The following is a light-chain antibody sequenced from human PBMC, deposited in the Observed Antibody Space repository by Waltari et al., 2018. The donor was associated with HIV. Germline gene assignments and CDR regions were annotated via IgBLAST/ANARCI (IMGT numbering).Light chain of an antibody. V-gene: IGLV2-23*02. CDR1: RSDFGSYNL. CDR2: EVS. Sequence: QSALTQPASVSGSPGQSITISCTGTRSDFGSYNLVSWYQQHPGKAPKLMIYEVSKRPSGVSNRFSGSKSGNTASLTISGLQAEDEADYYCCSYAGSSTLVFGGGTKLTVL. CDR3: CSYAGSSTLV. J-gene: IGLJ3*02.